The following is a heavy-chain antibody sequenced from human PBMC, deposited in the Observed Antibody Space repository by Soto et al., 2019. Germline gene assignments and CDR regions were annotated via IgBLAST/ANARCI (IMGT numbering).Heavy chain of an antibody. V-gene: IGHV3-53*01. CDR3: ARDRDYYGYGAKRMEVLFDP. Sequence: GSLRLSCAASGFTVSTSYMSWVRQAPGKGLEWVSVIYSGGSTYYADSVKGRFTISRDNSKNTLYLQMNSLRAEDTAVYYGARDRDYYGYGAKRMEVLFDPWGQGTQVPVSS. CDR1: GFTVSTSY. J-gene: IGHJ5*02. CDR2: IYSGGST. D-gene: IGHD3-10*01.